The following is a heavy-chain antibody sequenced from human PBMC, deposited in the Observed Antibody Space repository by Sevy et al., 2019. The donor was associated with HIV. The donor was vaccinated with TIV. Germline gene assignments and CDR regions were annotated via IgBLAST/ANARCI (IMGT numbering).Heavy chain of an antibody. J-gene: IGHJ6*02. CDR2: INPGGTST. V-gene: IGHV3-74*01. CDR3: ANAYSGSYSHSYLYALDV. D-gene: IGHD1-26*01. Sequence: GGSLRLSCAASGFTFSNYWMHWVRQAPGKGLVWVSRINPGGTSTDYADSVKGRFTISRDNSRNTVYLEMNSLRNEDTAIYFCANAYSGSYSHSYLYALDVWGQGTTVTVSS. CDR1: GFTFSNYW.